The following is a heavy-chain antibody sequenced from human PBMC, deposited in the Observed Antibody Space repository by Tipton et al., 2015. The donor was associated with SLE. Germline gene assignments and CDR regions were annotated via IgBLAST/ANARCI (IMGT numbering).Heavy chain of an antibody. CDR2: ISAYNGNT. J-gene: IGHJ3*02. V-gene: IGHV1-18*01. Sequence: QLVQSGAEVKKPGASVKVSCKASGYTFTSYGISWVRQAPGQGLEWMGWISAYNGNTNYAQKLRGRVTMTTDTSTSTAYMELRSLRSDDTAVYYCARAVVVPASYHLPDAFDIWGQGTMVTVSS. CDR1: GYTFTSYG. D-gene: IGHD2-2*01. CDR3: ARAVVVPASYHLPDAFDI.